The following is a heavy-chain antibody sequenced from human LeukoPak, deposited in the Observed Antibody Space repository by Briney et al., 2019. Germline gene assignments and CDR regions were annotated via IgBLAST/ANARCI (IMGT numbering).Heavy chain of an antibody. CDR3: AKDPNGDYIGTFDI. CDR1: GFTFSNYW. Sequence: GGSLRLSCAASGFTFSNYWMSWVRQAPGKGLEWVANIKQDGSEKNYVDSVRGRFTISRDNAKNSLYLQMNSLRAEDTAVYYCAKDPNGDYIGTFDIWGQGTMVTVSS. V-gene: IGHV3-7*01. D-gene: IGHD4-17*01. J-gene: IGHJ3*02. CDR2: IKQDGSEK.